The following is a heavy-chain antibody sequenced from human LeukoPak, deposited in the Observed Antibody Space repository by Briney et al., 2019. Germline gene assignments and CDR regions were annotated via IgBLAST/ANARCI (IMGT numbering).Heavy chain of an antibody. CDR3: AKDPGYYHVGYFDY. CDR1: GFTFSNYP. J-gene: IGHJ4*02. V-gene: IGHV3-23*01. Sequence: LPGGSLRLSCAASGFTFSNYPMDWVRQAPGKGLEWVSSISGSGGSTYYADSVKGRFTISRDNSKNTLYLQMNSLRAEDTAVYYCAKDPGYYHVGYFDYWGQGTLVTVSS. CDR2: ISGSGGST. D-gene: IGHD3-22*01.